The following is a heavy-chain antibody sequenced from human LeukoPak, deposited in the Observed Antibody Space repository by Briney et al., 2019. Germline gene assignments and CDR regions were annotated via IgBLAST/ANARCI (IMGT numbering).Heavy chain of an antibody. V-gene: IGHV4-59*01. CDR1: GGSISSYY. J-gene: IGHJ4*02. D-gene: IGHD6-19*01. Sequence: SETLSLTCTVSGGSISSYYWTWIRQPPGKGLEWIGHIYHTGNTNYNPSLKSRVIMSVDTSKNQLSLNLNSVTPADTAVYYCAGGQWLVYDCWGQGTLVTVTS. CDR2: IYHTGNT. CDR3: AGGQWLVYDC.